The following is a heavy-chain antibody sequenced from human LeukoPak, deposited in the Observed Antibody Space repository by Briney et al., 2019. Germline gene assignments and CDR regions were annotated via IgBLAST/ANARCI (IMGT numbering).Heavy chain of an antibody. CDR2: IWYDGSNK. CDR1: GFTFSSYG. D-gene: IGHD4-17*01. V-gene: IGHV3-33*08. CDR3: ARNSRGATVTTSGFNDY. J-gene: IGHJ4*02. Sequence: GGSLRLSCAASGFTFSSYGMRWVRQAPGKGLEWVAVIWYDGSNKYYADSVKGRFTISRDNSKNTLYLQMNSLRAEDTAVYYCARNSRGATVTTSGFNDYWGQGTLVTVSS.